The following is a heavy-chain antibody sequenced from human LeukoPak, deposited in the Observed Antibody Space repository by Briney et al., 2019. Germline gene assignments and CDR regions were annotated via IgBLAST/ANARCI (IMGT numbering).Heavy chain of an antibody. CDR1: GYTFTGYY. V-gene: IGHV1-69*05. CDR2: IIPIFGTA. Sequence: SVKVSCKASGYTFTGYYMHWVRQAPGQGLEWMGGIIPIFGTANYAQKFQGRVTITTDESTSTAYMELSSLRSEDTAVYYCASGRGIAARSYFDYWGQGTLVTVSS. J-gene: IGHJ4*02. CDR3: ASGRGIAARSYFDY. D-gene: IGHD6-6*01.